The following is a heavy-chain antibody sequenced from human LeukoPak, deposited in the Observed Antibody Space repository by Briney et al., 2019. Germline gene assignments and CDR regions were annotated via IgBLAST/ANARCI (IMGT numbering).Heavy chain of an antibody. J-gene: IGHJ4*02. CDR1: GFIYKNYA. D-gene: IGHD2-21*01. CDR3: ARDLHCGGDCYPLTY. V-gene: IGHV3-48*01. CDR2: ISINNRTI. Sequence: PGGSLRLSCAASGFIYKNYAMNWVRQAPGKGLEWVSYISINNRTIYYADSVKGRFTISRDNAKNSLYLQMNSLRAEDTAVYYCARDLHCGGDCYPLTYWGQGTMVTVSS.